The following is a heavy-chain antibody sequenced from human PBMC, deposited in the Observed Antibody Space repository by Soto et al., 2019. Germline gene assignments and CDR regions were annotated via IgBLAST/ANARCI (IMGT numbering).Heavy chain of an antibody. CDR3: TRLISAAQDY. Sequence: EVLLVESGGGLVQPGGSLKLSCAASGFVFKDSSIHWVRQASGKGLEWVGRIRDRAYNYATSYAESGKGRFTISRDDSSNTAFLQMNSLKTEDTAIYYCTRLISAAQDYWGQGTRVTVSS. CDR2: IRDRAYNYAT. CDR1: GFVFKDSS. V-gene: IGHV3-73*01. J-gene: IGHJ4*02. D-gene: IGHD3-22*01.